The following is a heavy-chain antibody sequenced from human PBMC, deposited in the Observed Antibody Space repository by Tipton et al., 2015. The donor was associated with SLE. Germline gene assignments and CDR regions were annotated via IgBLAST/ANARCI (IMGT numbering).Heavy chain of an antibody. CDR2: IYYSGST. Sequence: TLSLTCTVSGGSISSYYWSWIRQPPGKGLEWIGYIYYSGSTNYSPSLKSRVTISVDTSKNQFSLKLSSVTAADTAVYYCVGFGPDAYYYYYMDVWGKGTTVTVSS. J-gene: IGHJ6*03. CDR3: VGFGPDAYYYYYMDV. V-gene: IGHV4-59*01. D-gene: IGHD3-16*01. CDR1: GGSISSYY.